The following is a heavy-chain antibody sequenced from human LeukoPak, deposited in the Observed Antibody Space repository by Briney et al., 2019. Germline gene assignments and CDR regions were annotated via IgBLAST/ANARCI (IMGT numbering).Heavy chain of an antibody. V-gene: IGHV1-2*02. CDR1: GYTFTGYY. CDR3: ARVVVVAANNWFDP. D-gene: IGHD2-15*01. Sequence: ASVKVSCKASGYTFTGYYMHWERQAPGQGLEWMGWINPNSGGTNYAQKFQGRVTMTRDTSISTAYMELSRLRSDDTAVYYCARVVVVAANNWFDPWGQGTLVTVSS. J-gene: IGHJ5*02. CDR2: INPNSGGT.